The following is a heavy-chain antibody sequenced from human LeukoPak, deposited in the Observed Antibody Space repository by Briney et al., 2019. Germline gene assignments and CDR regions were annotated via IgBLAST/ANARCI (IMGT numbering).Heavy chain of an antibody. CDR3: ARVRGGGFRTADS. CDR1: GFTFSNYV. V-gene: IGHV3-30*19. CDR2: ILEDGRYQ. Sequence: GGSLRLSCAASGFTFSNYVMHWVRQAPGKGLDWVAVILEDGRYQSYADSVKGRFTISRDNSKNTLFLQMNSLRGEDTAMYYCARVRGGGFRTADSWGQGTLVTVAS. D-gene: IGHD3-10*01. J-gene: IGHJ4*02.